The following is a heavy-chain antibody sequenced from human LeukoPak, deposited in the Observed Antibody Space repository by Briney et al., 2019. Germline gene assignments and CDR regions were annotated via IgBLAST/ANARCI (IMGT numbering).Heavy chain of an antibody. J-gene: IGHJ3*02. CDR2: IYYSGST. CDR3: ARMIPYAFDI. CDR1: GGSISSYY. V-gene: IGHV4-59*01. Sequence: SETLSLTCAVSGGSISSYYWSWIRQPPGKGLEWIGYIYYSGSTNYNPSLKSRVTISVDTSKNQFSLKLSSVTAADTAVYYCARMIPYAFDIWGQGTMVTVSS. D-gene: IGHD3-22*01.